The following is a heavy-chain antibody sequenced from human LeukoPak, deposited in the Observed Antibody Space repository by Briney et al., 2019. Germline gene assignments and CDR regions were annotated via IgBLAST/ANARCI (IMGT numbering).Heavy chain of an antibody. Sequence: PGGSLRLSCVASGFTFSSSAMSWVRQAPGKGLEWVSVIYSGGSTFYADSVKGRFTISRDNSKNTLYLQMSSLRAEDTAVYYCARDAYSSGYYRHDSWGQGTLVTVSS. CDR1: GFTFSSSA. J-gene: IGHJ4*02. D-gene: IGHD3-22*01. CDR2: IYSGGST. V-gene: IGHV3-66*01. CDR3: ARDAYSSGYYRHDS.